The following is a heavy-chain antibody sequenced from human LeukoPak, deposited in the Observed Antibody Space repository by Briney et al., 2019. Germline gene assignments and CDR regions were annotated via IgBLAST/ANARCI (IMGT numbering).Heavy chain of an antibody. D-gene: IGHD3-10*01. V-gene: IGHV3-7*01. J-gene: IGHJ5*02. CDR2: IKQDGSEK. Sequence: PGGSLRLSCAASGFTFSSYWMSWVRQAPGKGLEWVANIKQDGSEKYYVDSVKGRFTISRDNAKNSLYLQMNSLRAEDTAVYYCARDLPRGFPGSWFDPWGQGTLVTVSS. CDR3: ARDLPRGFPGSWFDP. CDR1: GFTFSSYW.